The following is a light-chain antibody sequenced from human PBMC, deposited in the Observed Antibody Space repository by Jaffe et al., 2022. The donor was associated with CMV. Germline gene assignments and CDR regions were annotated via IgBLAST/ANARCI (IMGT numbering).Light chain of an antibody. CDR3: LVSYSGASHVV. CDR2: ATS. Sequence: QAVVTQEPSLTVSPGGTVTLTCGSNTAAVTSGHFPCWFQQRPGQAPRTLIYATSNKHSWTPARFSGSLLGGKAALTLSGAQPEDEADYYCLVSYSGASHVVFGGGTKLTVL. V-gene: IGLV7-46*01. CDR1: TAAVTSGHF. J-gene: IGLJ2*01.